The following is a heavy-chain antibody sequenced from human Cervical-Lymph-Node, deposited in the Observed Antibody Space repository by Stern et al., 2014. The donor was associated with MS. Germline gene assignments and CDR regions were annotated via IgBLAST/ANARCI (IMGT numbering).Heavy chain of an antibody. CDR2: IDPSGGST. J-gene: IGHJ6*02. CDR1: GYTFTNYY. Sequence: MQLVESGAEVKKPGASVKVSCKASGYTFTNYYIHWVRQPPRPGLACMGIIDPSGGSTTYAQKFQGRVTVTRDTSTTTVYMELNSLRSEDTAVYYCARAISDYYGMGVWGQGTTVTVSS. V-gene: IGHV1-46*01. CDR3: ARAISDYYGMGV.